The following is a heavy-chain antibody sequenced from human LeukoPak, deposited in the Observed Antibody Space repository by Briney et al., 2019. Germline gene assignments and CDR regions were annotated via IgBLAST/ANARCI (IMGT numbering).Heavy chain of an antibody. CDR2: ISDSGANT. Sequence: GRSLRLSCAASGFTFSTYAMSWVRQAPGKGLEWVSTISDSGANTYYADSVRGRFTISRDNSKNTLYLQKNSLRADDTAIYYCAKSMTLQWRGFFDLWGRGTHVTVSS. CDR1: GFTFSTYA. D-gene: IGHD6-19*01. J-gene: IGHJ2*01. CDR3: AKSMTLQWRGFFDL. V-gene: IGHV3-23*01.